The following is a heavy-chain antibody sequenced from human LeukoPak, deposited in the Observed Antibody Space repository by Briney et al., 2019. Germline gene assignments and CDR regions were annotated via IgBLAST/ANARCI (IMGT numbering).Heavy chain of an antibody. V-gene: IGHV4-38-2*02. D-gene: IGHD6-13*01. CDR1: GYSISSGYY. J-gene: IGHJ4*02. CDR2: IYHSGST. CDR3: AREIVNIGSWATDY. Sequence: PSETLSLTCTVSGYSISSGYYWGWIRQPPGKGLEWIANIYHSGSTYYNPSLQSRVTMSVDTSNQFSLRVSSVTAADTAVYYCAREIVNIGSWATDYWGQGSLVTVSS.